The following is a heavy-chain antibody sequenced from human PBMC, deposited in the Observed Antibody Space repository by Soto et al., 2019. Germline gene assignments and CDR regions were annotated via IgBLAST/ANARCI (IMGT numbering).Heavy chain of an antibody. CDR1: GYTFTNND. V-gene: IGHV1-8*01. CDR2: MNPGSGDT. Sequence: GASVKVSCKASGYTFTNNDVSWVRQATGQGLEWMGWMNPGSGDTGYAQKFQGRVTMTRDISIATAYMELSSLRSDDTAIYYRATMATFGSLNWFDPWGQGTLVTVSS. D-gene: IGHD3-10*01. CDR3: ATMATFGSLNWFDP. J-gene: IGHJ5*02.